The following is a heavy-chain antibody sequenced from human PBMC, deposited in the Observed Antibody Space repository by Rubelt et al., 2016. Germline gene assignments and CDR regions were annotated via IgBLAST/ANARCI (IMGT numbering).Heavy chain of an antibody. V-gene: IGHV3-66*01. J-gene: IGHJ4*02. D-gene: IGHD3-22*01. CDR2: IYSGGTT. Sequence: VELMQSGGGLVQPGGSLRLSCAASGFIFSGYNMNWVRQAPGKGLEWVALIYSGGTTKYADSVKGRFTISRASSKNTLYLTMNSLRAEDTAIYYCARNYYDSSGSWGQGTMVIVSS. CDR3: ARNYYDSSGS. CDR1: GFIFSGYN.